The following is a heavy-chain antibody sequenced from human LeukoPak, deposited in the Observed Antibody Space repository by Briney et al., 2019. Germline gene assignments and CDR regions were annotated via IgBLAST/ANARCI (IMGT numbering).Heavy chain of an antibody. CDR1: GFTFSSYE. Sequence: PGGSLRLSCAASGFTFSSYEMNWVRQAPGKGLEWVSYISSSGSTIYYADSVKGRFTISRDNAKNSLYLQMNSLRAEDTAVYYCAKGGSGTQRITKRKFDYWGQGTLVTVSS. CDR2: ISSSGSTI. V-gene: IGHV3-48*03. CDR3: AKGGSGTQRITKRKFDY. D-gene: IGHD3-10*01. J-gene: IGHJ4*02.